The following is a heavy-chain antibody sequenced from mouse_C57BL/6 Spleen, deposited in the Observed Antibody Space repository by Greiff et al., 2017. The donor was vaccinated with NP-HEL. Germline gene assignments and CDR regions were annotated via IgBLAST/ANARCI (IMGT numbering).Heavy chain of an antibody. CDR2: INPNNGGT. J-gene: IGHJ4*01. Sequence: VQLQQSGPELVKPGASVKMSCKASGYTFTDYNMHWVKQSHGKSLEWIGYINPNNGGTSYNQKFKGKATLTVNKSSSTAYMELRSLTSEDSAVYYCARGGYGRYYAMDYWGQGTSVTVSS. CDR1: GYTFTDYN. CDR3: ARGGYGRYYAMDY. D-gene: IGHD1-1*01. V-gene: IGHV1-22*01.